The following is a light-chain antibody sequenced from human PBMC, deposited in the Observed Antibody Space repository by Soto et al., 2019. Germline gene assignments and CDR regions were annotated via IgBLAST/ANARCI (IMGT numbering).Light chain of an antibody. CDR3: QTGGTVGI. Sequence: QPVLTQSPSASASLGASVKLTCTLSSGHNTNAIAWHQQQPGKGPRFLMKLNSDGSHSKGDGIPDRFSGSSSGAERYLTISSLQSEDEADYYCQTGGTVGIFGGGTKLTVL. CDR2: LNSDGSH. J-gene: IGLJ2*01. V-gene: IGLV4-69*01. CDR1: SGHNTNA.